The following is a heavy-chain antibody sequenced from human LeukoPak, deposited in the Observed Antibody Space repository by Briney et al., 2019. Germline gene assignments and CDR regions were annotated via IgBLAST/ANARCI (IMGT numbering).Heavy chain of an antibody. CDR1: GFTFSRYA. V-gene: IGHV3-21*01. CDR2: ISTTSSSSYI. CDR3: ARVMAGYSYMGV. J-gene: IGHJ6*03. D-gene: IGHD3-10*01. Sequence: GGSLRLSCAPSGFTFSRYAMNWVRQAPGKGLEWVSSISTTSSSSYIHYADSMKGRFTISRDNAKSSLYLQMNSLRAEDTAVYYCARVMAGYSYMGVWGKGTTVTVSS.